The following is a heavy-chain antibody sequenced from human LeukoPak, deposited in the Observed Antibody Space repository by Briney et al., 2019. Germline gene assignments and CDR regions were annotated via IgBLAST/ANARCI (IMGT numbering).Heavy chain of an antibody. CDR2: ISYDGSNK. D-gene: IGHD6-13*01. J-gene: IGHJ4*02. CDR1: GFTFSSYG. V-gene: IGHV3-30*18. Sequence: PGGSLRLSCAASGFTFSSYGMHWVRQAPGKGLEWVAVISYDGSNKYYADSVKGRFTISRDSSKNTLYLQMDSLRAEDTAVYYCAKEWKYSSTWYQYYFDSWGQGTLVTVSS. CDR3: AKEWKYSSTWYQYYFDS.